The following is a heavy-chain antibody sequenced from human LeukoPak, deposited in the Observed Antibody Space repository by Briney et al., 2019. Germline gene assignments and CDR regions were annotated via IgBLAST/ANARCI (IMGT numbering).Heavy chain of an antibody. CDR3: ARDRGYSYGSLGFCDY. CDR2: IIPILGIA. J-gene: IGHJ4*02. V-gene: IGHV1-69*04. Sequence: SVKVSCKASGGTFSSYAISWVRQAPGQGLEWMGRIIPILGIANYAQKFQGRVTITADKSASTAYMELSSLRSEDTDVYYCARDRGYSYGSLGFCDYWGQGTLVTVSS. CDR1: GGTFSSYA. D-gene: IGHD5-18*01.